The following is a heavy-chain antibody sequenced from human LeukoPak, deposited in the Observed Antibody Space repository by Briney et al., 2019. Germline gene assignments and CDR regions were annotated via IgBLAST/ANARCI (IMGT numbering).Heavy chain of an antibody. Sequence: PGGSLRLSCAASGFTFSDYYMSWIRQAPGKGLEWVSVIYSGGSTYYADSVKGRFTISRDNSKNTLYLQMNSLRAEDTAVYYCARDRFGGFSDYWGQGTLVTVSS. J-gene: IGHJ4*02. CDR3: ARDRFGGFSDY. D-gene: IGHD3-10*01. CDR2: IYSGGST. V-gene: IGHV3-66*01. CDR1: GFTFSDYY.